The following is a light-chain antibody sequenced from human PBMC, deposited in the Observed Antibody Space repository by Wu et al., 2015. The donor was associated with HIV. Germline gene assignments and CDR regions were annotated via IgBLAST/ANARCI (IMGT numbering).Light chain of an antibody. CDR1: QSILHDW. V-gene: IGKV3D-20*02. CDR3: QQRRYWPLYT. J-gene: IGKJ2*01. Sequence: EIVLEQSPGTLSLAVGDRVVFSCRASQSILHDWIAWYQQRPAQAPRLLMYEAYKRAPGTPDRFIGSGSGTEFTLTIDRLEPEDFAVYYCQQRRYWPLYTFGQGTKLEIK. CDR2: EAY.